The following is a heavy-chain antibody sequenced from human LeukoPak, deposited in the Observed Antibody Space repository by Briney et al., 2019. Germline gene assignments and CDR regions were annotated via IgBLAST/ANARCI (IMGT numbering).Heavy chain of an antibody. CDR1: GYTFTSYD. CDR2: MNPNSGNT. D-gene: IGHD3-10*01. Sequence: ASVKVSCKASGYTFTSYDINWVRQATGQGLEWMGWMNPNSGNTGYAQKFQGRVTMTRNTSISTAYMELSSLRSEDTAVYYSARSTMVRGRNWFDPWGQGTLVTVSS. J-gene: IGHJ5*02. V-gene: IGHV1-8*01. CDR3: ARSTMVRGRNWFDP.